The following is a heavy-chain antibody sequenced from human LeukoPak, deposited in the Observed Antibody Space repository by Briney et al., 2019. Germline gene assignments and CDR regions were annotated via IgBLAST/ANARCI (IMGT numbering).Heavy chain of an antibody. CDR2: IKSKTDGGTT. CDR1: GFTFSSYS. V-gene: IGHV3-15*01. Sequence: GGSLRLSCAASGFTFSSYSMNWVRQAPGKGLEWVGRIKSKTDGGTTDYAAPVKGRFTISRDDSKTTLYLQMNSPKTEDTAVYYCTPDSAGGFFQHWGQGTLVTVSS. CDR3: TPDSAGGFFQH. D-gene: IGHD3-16*01. J-gene: IGHJ1*01.